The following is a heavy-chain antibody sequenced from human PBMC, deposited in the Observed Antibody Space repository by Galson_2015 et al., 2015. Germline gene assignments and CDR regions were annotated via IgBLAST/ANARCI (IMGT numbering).Heavy chain of an antibody. D-gene: IGHD2-15*01. V-gene: IGHV3-74*01. CDR2: INSDGSSI. CDR3: VRDRGCSGGSCSLAFDI. Sequence: SLRLSCAASGFTFSSYWMHWVRQAPGKGLVWVSRINSDGSSISYADSVKGRFTISRDNDKNTLYLQMNSLRAEDTAVYHCVRDRGCSGGSCSLAFDIWGQGTMVTVSS. J-gene: IGHJ3*02. CDR1: GFTFSSYW.